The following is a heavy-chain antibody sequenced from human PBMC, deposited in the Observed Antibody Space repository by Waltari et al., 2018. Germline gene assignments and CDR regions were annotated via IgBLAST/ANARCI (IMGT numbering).Heavy chain of an antibody. Sequence: EVQLVESGGGLVQPGRSLRLSCTTSGFTFGAHALSWFRRAPGKGLEWGGFIRSKFYGGTTDYAASVKGRFTVSRDDSKSIAYLQMNSLKTEDTGVYYCSRVSASGDGMDVWGQGTTVTVSS. D-gene: IGHD3-16*01. J-gene: IGHJ6*02. CDR3: SRVSASGDGMDV. V-gene: IGHV3-49*03. CDR2: IRSKFYGGTT. CDR1: GFTFGAHA.